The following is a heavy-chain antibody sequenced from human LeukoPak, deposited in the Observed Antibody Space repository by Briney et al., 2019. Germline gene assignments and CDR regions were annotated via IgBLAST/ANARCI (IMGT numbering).Heavy chain of an antibody. CDR2: INHSGST. D-gene: IGHD2-21*02. Sequence: SETLSLTCAVYGGSFSGYHWSWIRQPPGKGLEWTGEINHSGSTNYNPSLKSRVTISVDTSKNQFSLKLSSVTAADTAVYYCARGYPEDCGGDCYLGLFDYWGQGTLVTVSS. CDR1: GGSFSGYH. CDR3: ARGYPEDCGGDCYLGLFDY. J-gene: IGHJ4*02. V-gene: IGHV4-34*01.